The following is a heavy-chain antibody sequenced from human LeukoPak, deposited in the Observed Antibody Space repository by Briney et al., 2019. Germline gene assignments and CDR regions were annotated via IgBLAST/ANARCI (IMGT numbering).Heavy chain of an antibody. Sequence: ASVKVSCKVSGYTLTELSMHWVRQAPGKGLEWMGGFDPEDGETIYAQKFQGRVTMTEDTSTDTAYMELSSLRSEDTAVYYCARSRTVAGTWGGYFDYWGQGTLVTVSS. V-gene: IGHV1-24*01. CDR1: GYTLTELS. D-gene: IGHD6-19*01. CDR2: FDPEDGET. J-gene: IGHJ4*02. CDR3: ARSRTVAGTWGGYFDY.